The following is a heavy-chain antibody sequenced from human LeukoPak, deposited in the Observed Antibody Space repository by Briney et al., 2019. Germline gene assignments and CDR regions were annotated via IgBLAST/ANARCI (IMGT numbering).Heavy chain of an antibody. J-gene: IGHJ4*02. Sequence: ASVKVSCKASGYTFTNYEINWVRQATGQGLEWMGRMNPNTGATTYAQKLQGRVTMTRDTSISTAYMEVTSLTYDDTAVYFCTRGYGTSWFDLWGQGTLVTVSS. D-gene: IGHD5-18*01. V-gene: IGHV1-2*02. CDR1: GYTFTNYE. CDR3: TRGYGTSWFDL. CDR2: MNPNTGAT.